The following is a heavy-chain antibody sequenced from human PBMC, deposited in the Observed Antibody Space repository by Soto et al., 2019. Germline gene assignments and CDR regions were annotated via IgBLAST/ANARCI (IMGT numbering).Heavy chain of an antibody. CDR2: IYYSGST. J-gene: IGHJ5*02. Sequence: SETLSLTCTVSGGSISSDYWSWIRQPPGKGLEWIGYIYYSGSTNYNPSLKSRVTISVDTSKNQFSLKLSSVTAADTAVYYCARRPAYSSYDNWFDPWGQGTLVNVSS. CDR3: ARRPAYSSYDNWFDP. D-gene: IGHD6-13*01. V-gene: IGHV4-59*01. CDR1: GGSISSDY.